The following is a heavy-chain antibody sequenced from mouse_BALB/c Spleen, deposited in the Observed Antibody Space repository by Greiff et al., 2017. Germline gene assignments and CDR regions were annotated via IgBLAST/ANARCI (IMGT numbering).Heavy chain of an antibody. Sequence: VNLVESGPGLVAPSQSLSITCTVSVFSLTSYGVHWVRQPPGKGLEWLGVIWAGGSTNYNSALMSRLSISKDNSKSQVFLKMNSLQTDDTAMYYCARELLFFDYWGQGTTLTVSS. J-gene: IGHJ2*01. CDR2: IWAGGST. D-gene: IGHD2-12*01. CDR1: VFSLTSYG. V-gene: IGHV2-9*02. CDR3: ARELLFFDY.